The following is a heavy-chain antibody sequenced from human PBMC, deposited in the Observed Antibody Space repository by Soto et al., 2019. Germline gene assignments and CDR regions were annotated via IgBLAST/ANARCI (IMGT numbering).Heavy chain of an antibody. V-gene: IGHV3-23*01. CDR2: ISGSGADT. Sequence: GGSLRLSCAASGFTFSIYAMTWVRQAPGKGLEWVSTISGSGADTYYADSVKGRFAISRDNSENTLYLQMNSLRAEDTALYYCASYYYGTSGYNYIGLRHFDFWGQGTLVTVSS. CDR3: ASYYYGTSGYNYIGLRHFDF. CDR1: GFTFSIYA. D-gene: IGHD3-22*01. J-gene: IGHJ4*02.